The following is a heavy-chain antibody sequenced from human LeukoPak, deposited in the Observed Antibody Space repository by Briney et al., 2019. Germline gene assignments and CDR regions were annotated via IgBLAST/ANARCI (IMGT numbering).Heavy chain of an antibody. CDR3: APMPTVAGSVVDY. Sequence: GGSLRLSCAASGFTVSSNYMSWVRQAPGKGLEWVSVIYSGGSTSYADSVRGRFTISRDNAKNTLYLQMNSLRAEDTAVYYCAPMPTVAGSVVDYWGQGPLVTVSS. V-gene: IGHV3-53*01. D-gene: IGHD6-19*01. CDR2: IYSGGST. J-gene: IGHJ4*02. CDR1: GFTVSSNY.